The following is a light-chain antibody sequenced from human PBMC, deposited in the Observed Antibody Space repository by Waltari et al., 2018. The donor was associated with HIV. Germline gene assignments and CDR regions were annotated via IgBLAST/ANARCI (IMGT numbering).Light chain of an antibody. V-gene: IGKV1-5*03. Sequence: EIQMTQSPSTLSAFVGDRVTITCRASQSIKTWLAWYQQKPGKAPKLLIYKASTLESGVPSRFSGSGSGTEFTLTISSLQPDDFAVYYCQQRSNWPPLTFGGGTKVEIK. CDR1: QSIKTW. CDR3: QQRSNWPPLT. J-gene: IGKJ4*01. CDR2: KAS.